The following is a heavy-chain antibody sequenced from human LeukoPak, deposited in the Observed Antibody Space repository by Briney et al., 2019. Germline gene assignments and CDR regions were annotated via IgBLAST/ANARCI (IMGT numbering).Heavy chain of an antibody. CDR2: MNPNSGNT. D-gene: IGHD2-2*01. V-gene: IGHV1-8*01. Sequence: ASVKVSCKASGYAFTSCDINWVRQATGQGLEWMGWMNPNSGNTGYAQKFQGRVTMTRNTSISTAYMELSSLRSEDTAVYYCARAAQLLFLVNSADWFVPWGQGTLVTVSS. CDR3: ARAAQLLFLVNSADWFVP. CDR1: GYAFTSCD. J-gene: IGHJ5*02.